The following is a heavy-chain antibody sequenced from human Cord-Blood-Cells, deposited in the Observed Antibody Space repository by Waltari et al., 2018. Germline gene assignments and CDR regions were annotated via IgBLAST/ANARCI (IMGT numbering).Heavy chain of an antibody. CDR3: ARATIFGVVINAFDI. CDR2: INHSGST. J-gene: IGHJ3*02. Sequence: QVQLQQWGAGLLKPSEPLSLTCAVYGGSFSGYYWSWIRQPPGKGLEWIGEINHSGSTNYNPSLKSRVTISVDTSKNQFSLKLSSVTAADTAVYYCARATIFGVVINAFDIWGQGTMVTVSS. V-gene: IGHV4-34*01. CDR1: GGSFSGYY. D-gene: IGHD3-3*01.